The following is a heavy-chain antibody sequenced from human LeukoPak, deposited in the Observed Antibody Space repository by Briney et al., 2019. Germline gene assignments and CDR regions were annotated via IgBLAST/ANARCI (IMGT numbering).Heavy chain of an antibody. CDR2: INPNSGGT. CDR3: ARVPIGGAAPDDY. CDR1: GYTFTGYY. Sequence: GASVKVSCKASGYTFTGYYMHWVRQAPGEGREWMGWINPNSGGTNYAQKFQGRVTMTRDTSISTAYMELSRLRSDDTAVYYCARVPIGGAAPDDYWGQGTLVTVSS. D-gene: IGHD2-15*01. V-gene: IGHV1-2*02. J-gene: IGHJ4*02.